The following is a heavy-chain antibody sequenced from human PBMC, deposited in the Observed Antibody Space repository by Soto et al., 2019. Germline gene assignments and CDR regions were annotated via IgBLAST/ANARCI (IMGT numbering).Heavy chain of an antibody. J-gene: IGHJ4*02. CDR3: ARSHPYVVVDY. CDR2: IIPILGIA. CDR1: GGTFSSYT. V-gene: IGHV1-69*02. D-gene: IGHD3-10*02. Sequence: QVQLVQSGAEVKKPGSSVKVSCKASGGTFSSYTIDWVRQAPGQGLEWMGRIIPILGIANCAQQFQGRVTITEDKSTSTVYMELSSMRSEDTAVYYCARSHPYVVVDYWGKGTLVTVSS.